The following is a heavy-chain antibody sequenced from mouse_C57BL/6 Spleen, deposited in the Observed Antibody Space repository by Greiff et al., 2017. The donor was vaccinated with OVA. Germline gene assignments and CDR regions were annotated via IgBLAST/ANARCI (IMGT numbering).Heavy chain of an antibody. V-gene: IGHV3-6*01. Sequence: ESGPGLVKPSQSLSLTCSVTGYSITSGYYWNWIRQFPGNKLEWMGYISYDGSNNYNPSLKNRISITRDTSKNQFFLKLNSVTTEDTATXYCARGGDGTAWFAYWGQGTLVTVSA. J-gene: IGHJ3*01. CDR2: ISYDGSN. CDR3: ARGGDGTAWFAY. D-gene: IGHD3-3*01. CDR1: GYSITSGYY.